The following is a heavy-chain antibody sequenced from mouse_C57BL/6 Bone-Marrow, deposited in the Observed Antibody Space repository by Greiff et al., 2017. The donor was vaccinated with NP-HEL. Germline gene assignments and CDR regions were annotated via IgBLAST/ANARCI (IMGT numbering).Heavy chain of an antibody. V-gene: IGHV1-39*01. D-gene: IGHD2-3*01. J-gene: IGHJ1*03. Sequence: VQLQQSGPELVKPGASVKISCKASGYSFTDYNMDWVKQSTGKSLEWIGVINPNYGTTSYTQKFKGKATLTVDQSSSTAYMQLNSLTSEDSAVYYGARSSGGYYRLYWYFDVWGTGTTVTVSS. CDR3: ARSSGGYYRLYWYFDV. CDR2: INPNYGTT. CDR1: GYSFTDYN.